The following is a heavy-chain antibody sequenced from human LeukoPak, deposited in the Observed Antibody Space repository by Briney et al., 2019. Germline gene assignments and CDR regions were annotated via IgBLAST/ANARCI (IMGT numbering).Heavy chain of an antibody. J-gene: IGHJ4*02. V-gene: IGHV3-21*01. D-gene: IGHD3-22*01. Sequence: PGGSLRLSCAGSGFLFSSYVMHWVRQAPGKGLEWVSSISSSSSYIYYADSVKGRFTISRDNAKNSLYLQMNSLRAEDTAVYYCARARDYYDSSDHFDYWGQGTLVTVSS. CDR3: ARARDYYDSSDHFDY. CDR2: ISSSSSYI. CDR1: GFLFSSYV.